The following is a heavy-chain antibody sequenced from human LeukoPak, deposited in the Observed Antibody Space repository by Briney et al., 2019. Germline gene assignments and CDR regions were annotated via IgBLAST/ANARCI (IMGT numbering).Heavy chain of an antibody. Sequence: KSSETLSLTCAVYGGSFSGYYWSWIRQPPGKGLEWIGEINHSGSTNYNPSLKSRVTISVDTSKHQFSLELSSVTAADTAVYYCASYAKDIVVLPAASIYWYFDLWGRGTLVTVSS. J-gene: IGHJ2*01. CDR3: ASYAKDIVVLPAASIYWYFDL. D-gene: IGHD2-2*01. V-gene: IGHV4-34*01. CDR2: INHSGST. CDR1: GGSFSGYY.